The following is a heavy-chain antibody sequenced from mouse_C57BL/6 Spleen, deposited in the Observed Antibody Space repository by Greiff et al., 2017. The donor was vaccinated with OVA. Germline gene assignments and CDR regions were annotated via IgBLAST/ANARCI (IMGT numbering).Heavy chain of an antibody. CDR2: IRLKSDNYAT. Sequence: EVKLMESGGGLVQPGGSMKLSCVASGFTFSNYWMNWVRQSPEKGLEWVAQIRLKSDNYATHYAESVKGRFTISRDDSKSSVYLQMNNLRAEDTGIYYCTEGYYDYDGGVYFDYWGQGTTLTVSS. J-gene: IGHJ2*01. CDR1: GFTFSNYW. CDR3: TEGYYDYDGGVYFDY. D-gene: IGHD2-4*01. V-gene: IGHV6-3*01.